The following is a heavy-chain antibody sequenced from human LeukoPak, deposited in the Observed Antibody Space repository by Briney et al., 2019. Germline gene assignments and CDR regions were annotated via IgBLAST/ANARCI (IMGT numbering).Heavy chain of an antibody. CDR3: ARKTDSSGSGDY. Sequence: PGRSLRLSCAASGFTFSSYGMHWVRQAPGKGLEWVAVISYDGSNKYYADSVKGRFTISRDNSKNTLFLQMNSLRADDTAAYYCARKTDSSGSGDYWGQGTLVTVSS. CDR1: GFTFSSYG. V-gene: IGHV3-30*03. D-gene: IGHD3-22*01. J-gene: IGHJ4*02. CDR2: ISYDGSNK.